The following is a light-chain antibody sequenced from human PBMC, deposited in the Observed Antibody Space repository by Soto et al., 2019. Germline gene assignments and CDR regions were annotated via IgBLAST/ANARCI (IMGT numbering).Light chain of an antibody. Sequence: QSVLTQPPSASGSPGQSVTISCTGTSSDVGGYDYVSWYQQHPGKAPKLMIFEVSKRPSGVPDRFSGSKSGNTASLTVSGLQAEDEADYYCSSYAGNTKCVFGTGTRSPS. V-gene: IGLV2-8*01. CDR3: SSYAGNTKCV. J-gene: IGLJ1*01. CDR1: SSDVGGYDY. CDR2: EVS.